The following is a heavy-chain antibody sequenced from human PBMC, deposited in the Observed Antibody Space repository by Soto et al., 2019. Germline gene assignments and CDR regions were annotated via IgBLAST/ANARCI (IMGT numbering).Heavy chain of an antibody. V-gene: IGHV3-74*01. D-gene: IGHD6-13*01. Sequence: EVQLVESGGDLVQPGGSLRLSCAASGFTFSSYWMHWVRQAPGKGLVWVSRINSDGSSTNYADSVKGRFTISRDNAKNTLYLQMNSMRAEDTAVYYCARDLRFSSSWFLIGWFDPWGQGTLVTVSS. CDR2: INSDGSST. CDR1: GFTFSSYW. CDR3: ARDLRFSSSWFLIGWFDP. J-gene: IGHJ5*02.